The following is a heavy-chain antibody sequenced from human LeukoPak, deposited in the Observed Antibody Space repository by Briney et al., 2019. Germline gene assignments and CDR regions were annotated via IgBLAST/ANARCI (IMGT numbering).Heavy chain of an antibody. D-gene: IGHD2-21*01. Sequence: ASVQVSCKASAYTFSGYYILWLRQAPGQGLEWMGWINFNSGGKLFPAKFQDRVTRARDTSISTAYMELSRLRSDDTAVYYCARQIVSGSMGCDFWGQGTLVTVSS. J-gene: IGHJ4*02. V-gene: IGHV1-2*02. CDR3: ARQIVSGSMGCDF. CDR1: AYTFSGYY. CDR2: INFNSGGK.